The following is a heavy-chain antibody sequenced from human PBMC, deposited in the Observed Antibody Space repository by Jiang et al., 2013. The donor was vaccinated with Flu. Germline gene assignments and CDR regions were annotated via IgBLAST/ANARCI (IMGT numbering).Heavy chain of an antibody. CDR2: INPNSGGT. D-gene: IGHD6-13*01. CDR3: ARVRGRIAAAGTSAYFDY. J-gene: IGHJ4*02. V-gene: IGHV1-2*02. Sequence: LEWMGWINPNSGGTNYAQKFQGRVTMTRDTSISTAYMELSRLRSDDTAVYYCARVRGRIAAAGTSAYFDYWGQGTLVTVSS.